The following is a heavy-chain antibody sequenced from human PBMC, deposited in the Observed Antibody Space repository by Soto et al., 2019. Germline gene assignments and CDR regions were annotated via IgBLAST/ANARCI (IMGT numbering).Heavy chain of an antibody. CDR3: ARSLGAMTTVNPRSRDYYYYMDV. Sequence: QVQLQQWGAGLLKPSGTLSLTCAVYGGSFSGYYWSWIRQPPGKGLEWIGEINHSGSTNYNPSLKSRVTISVDTSKNQFSLKLSSVTAADTAVYYCARSLGAMTTVNPRSRDYYYYMDVWGKGTTVTVSS. V-gene: IGHV4-34*01. D-gene: IGHD4-4*01. CDR2: INHSGST. J-gene: IGHJ6*03. CDR1: GGSFSGYY.